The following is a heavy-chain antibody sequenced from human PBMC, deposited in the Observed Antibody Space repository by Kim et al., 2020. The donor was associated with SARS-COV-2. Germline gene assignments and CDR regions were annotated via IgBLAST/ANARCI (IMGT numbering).Heavy chain of an antibody. V-gene: IGHV3-11*05. Sequence: GGSLRLSCAASGFTFSDYYMSWIRQAPGKGLEWVSYISSSSSYTNYADSVKGRFTISRDNAKNSLYLQMNSLRAEDTAVYYCARDCFSSGWYELRGRGFNWFDPWGQGTLVTVSS. D-gene: IGHD6-19*01. CDR2: ISSSSSYT. CDR1: GFTFSDYY. J-gene: IGHJ5*02. CDR3: ARDCFSSGWYELRGRGFNWFDP.